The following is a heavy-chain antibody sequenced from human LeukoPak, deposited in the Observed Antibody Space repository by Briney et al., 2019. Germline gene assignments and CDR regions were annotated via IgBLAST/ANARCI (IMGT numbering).Heavy chain of an antibody. V-gene: IGHV1-18*01. CDR2: ISAYNGNT. CDR3: ARDRMGTMSEPDDY. Sequence: GASVKGSCKASGYTFTSHGISWVRQAPGQGLEWVGWISAYNGNTNYAQKLQGRVTMTTDTSTSTAYMELRSLRSDDTAVYYCARDRMGTMSEPDDYWGQGTLVTVSS. CDR1: GYTFTSHG. D-gene: IGHD1-7*01. J-gene: IGHJ4*02.